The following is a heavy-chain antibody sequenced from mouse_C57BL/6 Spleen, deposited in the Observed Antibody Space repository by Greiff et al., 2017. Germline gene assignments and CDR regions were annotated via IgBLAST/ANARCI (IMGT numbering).Heavy chain of an antibody. J-gene: IGHJ4*01. Sequence: EVQLQESGGGLVQPGGSMKLSCAASGFTFSDAWMDWVRQSPEKGLEWVAEIRNKANNHATYYAESVKGRFTISRDDSKSSVYLQMNSLRAEDTGIYYCTRGGYYGVYYAMDYWGQGTSVTVSS. V-gene: IGHV6-6*01. D-gene: IGHD2-3*01. CDR1: GFTFSDAW. CDR3: TRGGYYGVYYAMDY. CDR2: IRNKANNHAT.